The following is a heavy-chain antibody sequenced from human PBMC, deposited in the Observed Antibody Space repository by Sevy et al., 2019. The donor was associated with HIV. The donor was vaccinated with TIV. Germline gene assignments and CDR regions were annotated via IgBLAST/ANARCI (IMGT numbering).Heavy chain of an antibody. CDR1: GGSFSGYY. J-gene: IGHJ4*02. CDR2: INHSGST. Sequence: SETLSLTCAVYGGSFSGYYWSWIRQPPGKGLEWIGEINHSGSTNYNPSLKSRVTISVDTSKNQFSLKLSSVTAADTAVYYCARGHDYGDYDYFDYWGRGTLVTVSS. CDR3: ARGHDYGDYDYFDY. D-gene: IGHD4-17*01. V-gene: IGHV4-34*01.